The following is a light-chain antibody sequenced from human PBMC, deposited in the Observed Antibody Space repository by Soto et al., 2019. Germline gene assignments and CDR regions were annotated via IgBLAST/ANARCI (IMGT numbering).Light chain of an antibody. V-gene: IGLV2-14*01. CDR2: EVS. Sequence: QSALTQPASVSGSPGQSITISCTGTSSDVGGYNYVSWYQQHPGKAPKLMIYEVSNRPSGVSNRVSGSKSGNTASLTISGLQAEDEADYYCSSYTSSSTTLVVFGGGTKLTVL. CDR1: SSDVGGYNY. CDR3: SSYTSSSTTLVV. J-gene: IGLJ2*01.